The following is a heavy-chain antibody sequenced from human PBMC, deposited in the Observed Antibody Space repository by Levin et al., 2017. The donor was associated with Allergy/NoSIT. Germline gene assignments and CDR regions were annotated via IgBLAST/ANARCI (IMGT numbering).Heavy chain of an antibody. CDR1: GFTFSTYG. CDR3: AKEREEGFFGITDGLDV. D-gene: IGHD1-14*01. V-gene: IGHV3-30*18. CDR2: ISYDGSNE. J-gene: IGHJ6*02. Sequence: GGSLRLSCAASGFTFSTYGMHWVRQAPGKGLEWVAVISYDGSNEYHVDSVRGRFSISRDNSKNMLYLRMNFLKTEDTGVYYCAKEREEGFFGITDGLDVWGQGTTVTVSS.